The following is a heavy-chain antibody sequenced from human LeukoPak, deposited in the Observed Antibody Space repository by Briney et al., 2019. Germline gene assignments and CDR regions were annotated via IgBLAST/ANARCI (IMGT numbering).Heavy chain of an antibody. Sequence: PSETLSLTCTVSGGSINSYYWNWIRQPPGKGLELIGYIYYSGSPTYNPSLKSRVTISVDTSKNQFSLQLSSVTAADTAVYYCAGDVMSTALDAFDVWGQGTMVTVSS. CDR2: IYYSGSP. J-gene: IGHJ3*01. V-gene: IGHV4-59*01. CDR3: AGDVMSTALDAFDV. CDR1: GGSINSYY. D-gene: IGHD1-1*01.